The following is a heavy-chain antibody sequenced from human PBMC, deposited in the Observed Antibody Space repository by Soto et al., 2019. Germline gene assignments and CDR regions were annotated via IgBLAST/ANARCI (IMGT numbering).Heavy chain of an antibody. V-gene: IGHV1-46*01. Sequence: GASVKVSCKASGYTFTSYGISWVRRAPGQGLEWMGIISASGGSTSSAQKFQGRVILTTDTSTSIVYMELSSLRSEDTAVYYCARGVKYDSSDYCLVYWGQGTLVTVSS. CDR3: ARGVKYDSSDYCLVY. D-gene: IGHD3-22*01. CDR2: ISASGGST. J-gene: IGHJ4*01. CDR1: GYTFTSYG.